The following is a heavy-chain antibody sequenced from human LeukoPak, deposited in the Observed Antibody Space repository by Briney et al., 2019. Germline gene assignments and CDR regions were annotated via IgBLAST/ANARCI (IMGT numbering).Heavy chain of an antibody. D-gene: IGHD3-22*01. CDR1: GFTFSNAW. CDR2: IKSKTDGGTT. J-gene: IGHJ4*02. V-gene: IGHV3-15*01. CDR3: TTATSTMIAPYFDY. Sequence: GGSLRLSCAASGFTFSNAWMSWVRQAPGKGLEWVGRIKSKTDGGTTDYAAPVKGRFTISGDDSKNTLYLQMNSLKTEDTAVYYCTTATSTMIAPYFDYWGQGTLVTVSS.